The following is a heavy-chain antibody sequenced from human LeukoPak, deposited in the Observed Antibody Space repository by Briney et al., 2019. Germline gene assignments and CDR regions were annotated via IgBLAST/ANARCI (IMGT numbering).Heavy chain of an antibody. CDR3: ARCSLGYCSSTSCYGGWFDP. Sequence: PSETLSLTCTVSGGSISSSSYYWGWIRQPPGKGLEWIGSIYYSGSTYYNPSLKSRVTISVDTSKNQFSLKLSSVTAADTAVYYCARCSLGYCSSTSCYGGWFDPWGQGTLVTVSS. CDR2: IYYSGST. D-gene: IGHD2-2*01. J-gene: IGHJ5*02. V-gene: IGHV4-39*01. CDR1: GGSISSSSYY.